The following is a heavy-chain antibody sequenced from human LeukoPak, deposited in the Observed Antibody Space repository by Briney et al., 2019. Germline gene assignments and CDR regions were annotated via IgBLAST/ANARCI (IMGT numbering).Heavy chain of an antibody. Sequence: SETLSLTCTVSGGSISSYYWSWIRQPPGKGLERIGYIYYSGSTNYNPSLKSRVTISVDTSKNQFSLKLSSVTAADTAVYYCARQGVLHDYYYYGMDVWGQGTTVTVSS. CDR3: ARQGVLHDYYYYGMDV. J-gene: IGHJ6*02. D-gene: IGHD2/OR15-2a*01. CDR2: IYYSGST. CDR1: GGSISSYY. V-gene: IGHV4-59*08.